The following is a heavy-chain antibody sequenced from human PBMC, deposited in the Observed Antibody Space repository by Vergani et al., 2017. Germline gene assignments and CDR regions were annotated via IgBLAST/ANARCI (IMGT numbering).Heavy chain of an antibody. CDR1: GFTFSSYS. CDR2: ISSSSNYI. V-gene: IGHV3-21*01. CDR3: ARDALPIVPAAIFGDMGYYYYYMDV. D-gene: IGHD2-2*02. J-gene: IGHJ6*03. Sequence: EVQLVESGGGLVKPGGSLRLSCAASGFTFSSYSMNWVRQAPGKGLEWVSSISSSSNYIYYADSVKGRFTISRDNAKNSLYLQMNSLRAEDTAVYYCARDALPIVPAAIFGDMGYYYYYMDVWGKGTTVTVSS.